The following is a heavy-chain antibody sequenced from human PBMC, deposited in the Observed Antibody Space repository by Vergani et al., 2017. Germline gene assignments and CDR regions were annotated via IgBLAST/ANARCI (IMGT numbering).Heavy chain of an antibody. CDR3: ARGTGGYCSGGSCRQDYYYYGMDV. Sequence: QVQLVQSGAEVKKPGSSVKVSCKASGGTFSSYTISWVRQAPGQGLEWMGRIIPILGLSNYAQKFQGRVTITADKSTSTAYMELSSLRSEDTAVYYCARGTGGYCSGGSCRQDYYYYGMDVWCQGTTVTVSS. CDR1: GGTFSSYT. CDR2: IIPILGLS. V-gene: IGHV1-69*02. D-gene: IGHD2-15*01. J-gene: IGHJ6*02.